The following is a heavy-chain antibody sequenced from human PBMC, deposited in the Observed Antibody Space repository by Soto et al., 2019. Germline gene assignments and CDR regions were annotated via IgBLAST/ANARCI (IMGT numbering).Heavy chain of an antibody. V-gene: IGHV1-18*01. D-gene: IGHD2-2*01. CDR3: ARDLSDIVLVPADPGAY. J-gene: IGHJ4*02. CDR2: ISAYNGNT. CDR1: GYTFTSYG. Sequence: QVQLVQSGAEVKKPGASVKVSCKASGYTFTSYGISWVRQAPGQGLEWMGWISAYNGNTNYAQKLQGRVTMTTDTSTSTASMELRSLRSDDTAVYYCARDLSDIVLVPADPGAYWGQGTLVTVSS.